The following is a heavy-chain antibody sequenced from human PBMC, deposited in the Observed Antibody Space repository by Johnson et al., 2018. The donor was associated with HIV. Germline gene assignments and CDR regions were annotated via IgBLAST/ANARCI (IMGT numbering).Heavy chain of an antibody. CDR1: GFAFSNCW. D-gene: IGHD6-19*01. J-gene: IGHJ3*02. CDR2: ISGSGGST. CDR3: AKDVAVAAPGAFDI. Sequence: VQLLESGGRLVQPGGSLGLSCAASGFAFSNCWMTWVRQAPGKGLEWVSAISGSGGSTYYADSVKGRFTISRDNSKNTLYLQMNSLRAEDTAVYYCAKDVAVAAPGAFDIWGQGTMVTVSS. V-gene: IGHV3-23*01.